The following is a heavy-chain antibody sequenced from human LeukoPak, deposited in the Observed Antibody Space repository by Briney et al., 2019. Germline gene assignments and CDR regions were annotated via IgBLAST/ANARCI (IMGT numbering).Heavy chain of an antibody. CDR2: ISSSSSYI. CDR1: GFTFSSYG. J-gene: IGHJ4*02. Sequence: GGSLRLSCAASGFTFSSYGMSWVRQAPGKGLEWVSSISSSSSYIYYADSVKGRFTISRDNAKNSLYLQMNSLRAEDTAVYYCARVCRSSSCTWGQGTLVTVSS. CDR3: ARVCRSSSCT. D-gene: IGHD6-13*01. V-gene: IGHV3-21*01.